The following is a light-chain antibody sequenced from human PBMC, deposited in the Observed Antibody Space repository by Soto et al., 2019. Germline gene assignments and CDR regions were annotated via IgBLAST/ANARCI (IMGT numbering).Light chain of an antibody. Sequence: EIVMTQSPATLSVSPGERATLSCRASQSVNSNLAWYQQKPGQAPRLLIYGASTRATDMPGRFSGRGSGTEFTLTISSLQSEDFAVYYCQQYRNWPRTFGQGTKVDI. J-gene: IGKJ1*01. V-gene: IGKV3-15*01. CDR1: QSVNSN. CDR3: QQYRNWPRT. CDR2: GAS.